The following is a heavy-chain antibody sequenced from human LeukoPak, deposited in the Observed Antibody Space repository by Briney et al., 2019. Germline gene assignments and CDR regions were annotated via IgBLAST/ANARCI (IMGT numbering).Heavy chain of an antibody. CDR1: GGSISSSSYY. CDR3: AGTGAYNYYDSSGYFIFDY. J-gene: IGHJ4*02. D-gene: IGHD3-22*01. V-gene: IGHV4-39*01. CDR2: IYYSGST. Sequence: SETLSLTCTVAGGSISSSSYYWGWIRQPPGKGLEWIGSIYYSGSTYYNPSLKSRFTISVDTSKNKFSLKRSSVTAADTAVYYCAGTGAYNYYDSSGYFIFDYWGQGTLVTVSS.